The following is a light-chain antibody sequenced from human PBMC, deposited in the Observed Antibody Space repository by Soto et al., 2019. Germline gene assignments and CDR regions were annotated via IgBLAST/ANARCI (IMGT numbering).Light chain of an antibody. CDR3: SSDGGSHNLV. CDR2: EVN. CDR1: SSDVGGYNY. J-gene: IGLJ2*01. V-gene: IGLV2-8*01. Sequence: QSALTQPPSASGSPGQSVTISCTGTSSDVGGYNYVSWYQQHPGKAPKLMIYEVNKRPSGVPDRFSGSKSGNTASLTVSGLQAEDEADYYCSSDGGSHNLVFGGGTKLTFL.